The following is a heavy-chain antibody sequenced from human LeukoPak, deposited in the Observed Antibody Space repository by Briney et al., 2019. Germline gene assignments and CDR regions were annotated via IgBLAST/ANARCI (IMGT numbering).Heavy chain of an antibody. J-gene: IGHJ4*02. CDR1: GFTFSSYS. CDR2: ISSSSSYI. V-gene: IGHV3-21*05. CDR3: AREGIVGATYYFDY. D-gene: IGHD1-26*01. Sequence: GGSLRLSCAASGFTFSSYSMNWVRQAPGKGLEWVSYISSSSSYIYYADSVKGRFTISRDNAKNSLYLQMNSLRAEDTAVYYCAREGIVGATYYFDYWGQGTLVTVSS.